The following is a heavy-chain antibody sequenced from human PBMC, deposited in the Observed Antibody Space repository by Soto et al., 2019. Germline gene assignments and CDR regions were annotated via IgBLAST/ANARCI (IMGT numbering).Heavy chain of an antibody. CDR1: GFTFSDYY. CDR3: ARARGRVVLITTKWQYFDY. V-gene: IGHV3-11*01. D-gene: IGHD3-22*01. J-gene: IGHJ4*02. Sequence: GGSLRLSCAASGFTFSDYYMSWIRQAPGKGLEWVSYISSSGSTIYYADSVKGRFTISRDNAKNSLYLQMNSLRAEDTAVYYCARARGRVVLITTKWQYFDYWGQGTLVTVSS. CDR2: ISSSGSTI.